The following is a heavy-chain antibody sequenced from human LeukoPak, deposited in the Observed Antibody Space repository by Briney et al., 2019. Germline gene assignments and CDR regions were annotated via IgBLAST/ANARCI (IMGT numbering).Heavy chain of an antibody. D-gene: IGHD3-9*01. Sequence: ASVKVSCKASGGAFSSYAISWVRQAPGQGLEWMGGIIPFLATATYAQKFQGRVTTTADESTSTAYMELSSLRSEDTAVYYCASVPNLYYDILTQGNFDHWGQGTLVTVSS. CDR2: IIPFLATA. CDR1: GGAFSSYA. V-gene: IGHV1-69*13. CDR3: ASVPNLYYDILTQGNFDH. J-gene: IGHJ4*02.